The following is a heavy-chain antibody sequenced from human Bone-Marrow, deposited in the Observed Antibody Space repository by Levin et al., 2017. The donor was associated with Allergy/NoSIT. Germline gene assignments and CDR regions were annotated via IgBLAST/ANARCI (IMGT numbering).Heavy chain of an antibody. V-gene: IGHV3-15*07. Sequence: PGGSLRLSCAASGFLFDNAWMTWVRQAPGKGLEWVGLIKSKADGGTTDYAEPVKGRFTLSKDYSNTTLYLQMTSLKVDDTAVYYCTTSGVRGRDGYSPLSDWGQGTLVTVSP. CDR3: TTSGVRGRDGYSPLSD. CDR2: IKSKADGGTT. CDR1: GFLFDNAW. D-gene: IGHD5-24*01. J-gene: IGHJ4*01.